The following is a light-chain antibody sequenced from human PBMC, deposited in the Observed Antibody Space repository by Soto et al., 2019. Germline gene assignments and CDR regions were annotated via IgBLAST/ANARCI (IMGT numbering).Light chain of an antibody. J-gene: IGKJ1*01. CDR2: AAS. Sequence: SVLTQSPGTLSLSPGERSTVGCGASRSVSSSYLVWHQQKPGQAPRLLIYAASRRATGVPDRFSGSGSGTDFTLTISRLEPEDFAVYYCQQYGSSPWTFGQGTKVDI. CDR3: QQYGSSPWT. CDR1: RSVSSSY. V-gene: IGKV3-20*01.